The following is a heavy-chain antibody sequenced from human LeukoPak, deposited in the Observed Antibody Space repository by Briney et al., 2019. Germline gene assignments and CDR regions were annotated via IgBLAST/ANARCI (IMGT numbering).Heavy chain of an antibody. J-gene: IGHJ4*02. CDR3: AKEMVRGVISHFDS. D-gene: IGHD3-10*01. CDR2: ISGSGGST. CDR1: GFTFSSYG. Sequence: GGSLRLSCAASGFTFSSYGMSWVRQAPGKGLEWVSAISGSGGSTYYADSVKGRFTISRDNSKNTLYLQMNSLGAEDTAVFYCAKEMVRGVISHFDSWGQGTLVTVSS. V-gene: IGHV3-23*01.